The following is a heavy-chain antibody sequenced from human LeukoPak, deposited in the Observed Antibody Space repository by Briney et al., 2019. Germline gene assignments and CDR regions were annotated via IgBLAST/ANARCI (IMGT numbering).Heavy chain of an antibody. CDR3: AKRGVVIRVILVGFHKEAYCFDS. D-gene: IGHD3-22*01. Sequence: GGSLRLSCAVSGITLSNYGMSWVRQAPGKGLEWVAGISDSGGRTNYADSVKGRFTISRDNPKNTLILQMNSLRPEDTAVYFCAKRGVVIRVILVGFHKEAYCFDSWGQGALVTVSS. V-gene: IGHV3-23*01. CDR1: GITLSNYG. CDR2: ISDSGGRT. J-gene: IGHJ4*02.